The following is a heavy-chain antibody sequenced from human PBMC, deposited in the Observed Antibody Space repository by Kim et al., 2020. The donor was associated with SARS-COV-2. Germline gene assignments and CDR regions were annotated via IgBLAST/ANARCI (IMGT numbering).Heavy chain of an antibody. CDR1: GYTFTSYG. CDR2: ISAYNGNT. Sequence: ASVKVSCKASGYTFTSYGISWVRQAPGQGLEWMGWISAYNGNTNYAQKLQGRVTMTTDTSTSTAYMELRSLRSDDTAVYYCAATYYYGSAIIRWFDPWGQGTLVTVSS. J-gene: IGHJ5*02. CDR3: AATYYYGSAIIRWFDP. V-gene: IGHV1-18*04. D-gene: IGHD3-10*01.